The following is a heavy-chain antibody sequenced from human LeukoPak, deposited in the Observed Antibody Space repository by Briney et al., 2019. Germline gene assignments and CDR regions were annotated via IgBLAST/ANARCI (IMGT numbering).Heavy chain of an antibody. Sequence: GGSLRLSCAASGFTFSSYSMNWARQAPGKGLEWVSSISSSSSYIYYADSVKGRFTISRDNAKNSLYLQMNSLRAEDTAVYYCARLKLLWSNYFDYWGQGTLVTVSS. CDR2: ISSSSSYI. J-gene: IGHJ4*02. V-gene: IGHV3-21*01. D-gene: IGHD2-2*01. CDR1: GFTFSSYS. CDR3: ARLKLLWSNYFDY.